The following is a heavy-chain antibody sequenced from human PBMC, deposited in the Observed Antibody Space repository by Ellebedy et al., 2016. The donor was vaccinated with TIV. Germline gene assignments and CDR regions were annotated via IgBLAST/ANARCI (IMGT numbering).Heavy chain of an antibody. D-gene: IGHD5-24*01. CDR1: GFTFSSYA. Sequence: PGGSLRLSCAASGFTFSSYAMNWVRQAPGKGLEWVSFISDSAGTMYYPDSVRGRFTISRDNAKNSLYLQMNSLRDEDTAVYYCARRWLQWGVGAFDIWGQGTMVTVSS. J-gene: IGHJ3*02. CDR2: ISDSAGTM. V-gene: IGHV3-48*02. CDR3: ARRWLQWGVGAFDI.